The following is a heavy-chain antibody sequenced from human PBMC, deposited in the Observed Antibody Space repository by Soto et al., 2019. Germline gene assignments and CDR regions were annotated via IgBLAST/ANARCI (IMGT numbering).Heavy chain of an antibody. J-gene: IGHJ4*02. V-gene: IGHV4-39*01. CDR1: GGSISSGGYY. Sequence: TSETLSLTCTVSGGSISSGGYYWSWIRQHPGKGLEWIGYIYYSGSTYYNPSLKSRVTISVDTSKNQFSLKLRSVTAADTAVYYCARHPMVRDFDWLLYYDSWGQGTLVTVSS. CDR2: IYYSGST. D-gene: IGHD3-9*01. CDR3: ARHPMVRDFDWLLYYDS.